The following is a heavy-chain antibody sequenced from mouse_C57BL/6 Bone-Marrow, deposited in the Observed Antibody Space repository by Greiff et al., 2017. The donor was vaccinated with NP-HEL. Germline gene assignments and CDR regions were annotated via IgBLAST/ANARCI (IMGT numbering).Heavy chain of an antibody. CDR1: GYAFTNYL. D-gene: IGHD6-1*01. V-gene: IGHV1-54*01. Sequence: VQLQQSGAELVRPGTSVKVSCKASGYAFTNYLIEWVKQRPGQGLEWIGVINPGSGGTNYNEKFKGKATLTADKSSSTAYMQLSSLTSEDSAVYFCARSPRHDYWGKGTTLTVSS. J-gene: IGHJ2*01. CDR3: ARSPRHDY. CDR2: INPGSGGT.